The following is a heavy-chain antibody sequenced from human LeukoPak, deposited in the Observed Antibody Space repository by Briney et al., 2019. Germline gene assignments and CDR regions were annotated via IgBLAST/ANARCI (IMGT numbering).Heavy chain of an antibody. CDR3: ARSDNYYDSSGYSHFDY. CDR1: GYTFTSYG. J-gene: IGHJ4*02. Sequence: GASVKVSCKASGYTFTSYGISWVRQAPGQGLEWMGWISAYNGNTNYAQKLQGGVTMTTDTSTSTAYMELRSLRSDDTAVYYCARSDNYYDSSGYSHFDYWGQGTLVTVSS. V-gene: IGHV1-18*01. D-gene: IGHD3-22*01. CDR2: ISAYNGNT.